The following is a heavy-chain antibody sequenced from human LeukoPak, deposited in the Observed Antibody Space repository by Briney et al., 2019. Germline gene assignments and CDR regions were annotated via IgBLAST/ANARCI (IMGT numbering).Heavy chain of an antibody. J-gene: IGHJ4*02. CDR1: GFTFSSYA. Sequence: GGSLRLSCAASGFTFSSYAMTWVRQAPGKGLEWVSAISGSGGSTYYADSVKGRFTISRDNSKNTLYLQMNSLRAEDTAVYYCAVISGIAAAGTSFGRDDYWGQGTLVTVSS. CDR3: AVISGIAAAGTSFGRDDY. D-gene: IGHD6-13*01. V-gene: IGHV3-23*01. CDR2: ISGSGGST.